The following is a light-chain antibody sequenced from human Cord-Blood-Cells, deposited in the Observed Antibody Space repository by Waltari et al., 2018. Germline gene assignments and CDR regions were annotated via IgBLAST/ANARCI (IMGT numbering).Light chain of an antibody. CDR3: QQRSNWQIT. Sequence: EIVLTQSPATLSLSPGERATLSCRASQSVSSYLAWYQQKPGQAPRLLIYDASNRATGIPARFSGSGSGTDFTLTISSLEPEDFAVYYCQQRSNWQIT. CDR2: DAS. CDR1: QSVSSY. J-gene: IGKJ5*01. V-gene: IGKV3-11*01.